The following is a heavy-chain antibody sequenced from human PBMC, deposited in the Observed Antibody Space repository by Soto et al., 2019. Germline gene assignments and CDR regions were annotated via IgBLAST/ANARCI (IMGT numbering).Heavy chain of an antibody. CDR2: IYYSGST. J-gene: IGHJ4*02. CDR3: ARERGGGNSFDY. V-gene: IGHV4-31*03. Sequence: QVQLQESGPGLVKPSQTLSLTCTVSGGSISSGGYYWSWIRQHPGKGLEWIGYIYYSGSTYYNPSLKSRVTISVDTSKNQFFLKLSAVTAADTAVYYCARERGGGNSFDYWGQGTLVTVSS. CDR1: GGSISSGGYY. D-gene: IGHD2-15*01.